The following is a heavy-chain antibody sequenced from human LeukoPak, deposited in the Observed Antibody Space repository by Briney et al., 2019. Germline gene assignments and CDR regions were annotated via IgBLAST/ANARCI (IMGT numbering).Heavy chain of an antibody. CDR1: GFTFSNAW. D-gene: IGHD3-10*01. J-gene: IGHJ4*02. CDR3: TTSRRTYGSGSYYPSWY. Sequence: GGSLILSCAASGFTFSNAWMSWVRPAPGKGLEWVGRIKSKTDGGTTDYAAPVKGRFTISRDDSKNTLYLQMNSLKTEDTAVYYCTTSRRTYGSGSYYPSWYWGQGTLVTVSS. V-gene: IGHV3-15*01. CDR2: IKSKTDGGTT.